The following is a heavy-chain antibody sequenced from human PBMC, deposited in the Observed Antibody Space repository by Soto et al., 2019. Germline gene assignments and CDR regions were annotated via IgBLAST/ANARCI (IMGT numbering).Heavy chain of an antibody. V-gene: IGHV4-39*01. CDR3: AGGGAWSSGAFDI. CDR2: IYYSGST. J-gene: IGHJ3*02. CDR1: GGSISSSSYY. Sequence: QLQLQESGPGLVKPSETLSLTCTVSGGSISSSSYYWGWIRQPPGKGLEWIGSIYYSGSTYYNPSLKSRVTISVDTSKNQFSLKLSSVTAADTAVYYCAGGGAWSSGAFDIWGQGTMVTVSS. D-gene: IGHD1-26*01.